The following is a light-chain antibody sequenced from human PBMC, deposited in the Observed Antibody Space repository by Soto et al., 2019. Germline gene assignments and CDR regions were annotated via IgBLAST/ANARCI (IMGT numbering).Light chain of an antibody. CDR2: WAS. CDR1: QTVFYTSNVKNY. Sequence: DIVLTQSPASLTVSLGEGATIECESSQTVFYTSNVKNYLSWFQQKPGQPPKLLIYWASTRASGVPERFSGSGSETHFTLTINNVQAEDVASYFCQQSYTTPYTFGQGTKLDI. J-gene: IGKJ2*01. CDR3: QQSYTTPYT. V-gene: IGKV4-1*01.